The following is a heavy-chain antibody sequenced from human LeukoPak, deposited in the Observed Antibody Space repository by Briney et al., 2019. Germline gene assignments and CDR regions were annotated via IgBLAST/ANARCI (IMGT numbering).Heavy chain of an antibody. CDR3: ARLFSSTLYFDY. J-gene: IGHJ4*02. V-gene: IGHV4-39*01. Sequence: SETLSLTCTVSGGSISSGGYHWGWIRQPPGKGLEWIGSIYYSGSTYYNPSLKSRVTISVDTSKNQFSLKLSSVTAADTAVYYCARLFSSTLYFDYWGQGTLVTVSS. CDR1: GGSISSGGYH. CDR2: IYYSGST. D-gene: IGHD3-10*02.